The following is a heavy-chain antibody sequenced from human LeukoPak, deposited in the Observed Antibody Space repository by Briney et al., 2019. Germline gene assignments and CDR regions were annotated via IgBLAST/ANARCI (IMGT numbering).Heavy chain of an antibody. CDR2: INSDGSEG. D-gene: IGHD4-17*01. Sequence: PGGSLRLSCAVSGFTFSGFWMSWSRQAPGKGLEWVASINSDGSEGYYADVVKGRFTISRDNAKNSLYLQINSLRAEDTAVYYCARVEDGDYGVDYWGQGTLVTVSS. CDR1: GFTFSGFW. J-gene: IGHJ4*02. V-gene: IGHV3-7*03. CDR3: ARVEDGDYGVDY.